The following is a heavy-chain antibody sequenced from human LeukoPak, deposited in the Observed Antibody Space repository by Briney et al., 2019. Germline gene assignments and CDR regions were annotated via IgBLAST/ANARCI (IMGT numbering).Heavy chain of an antibody. CDR2: ISYDATNE. V-gene: IGHV3-30*18. CDR3: AKDESSGGNTPFDY. CDR1: GFTFSNYG. Sequence: PGGSLRLSCAASGFTFSNYGIHWVRQAPGKGLEWVAVISYDATNEYYTDSVKGRFTISRDNSRNTLCLQMNSLRAEDTAVYYCAKDESSGGNTPFDYWGQGTLVTVSS. D-gene: IGHD1-14*01. J-gene: IGHJ4*02.